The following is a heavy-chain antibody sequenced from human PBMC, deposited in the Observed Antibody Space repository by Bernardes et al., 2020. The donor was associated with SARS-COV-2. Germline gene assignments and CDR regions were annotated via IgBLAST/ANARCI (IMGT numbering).Heavy chain of an antibody. J-gene: IGHJ3*02. CDR3: ARHLYGDDAFDI. D-gene: IGHD4-17*01. CDR2: IYTSGST. Sequence: SETLSLTCAVYGGSFSGYYWSWIRQPAGKGLEWIGRIYTSGSTYYNPSLKSQVAMSVDTSKNQFSLKLSSVTAADTAVYYCARHLYGDDAFDIWGQGTMVTVSS. V-gene: IGHV4-59*10. CDR1: GGSFSGYY.